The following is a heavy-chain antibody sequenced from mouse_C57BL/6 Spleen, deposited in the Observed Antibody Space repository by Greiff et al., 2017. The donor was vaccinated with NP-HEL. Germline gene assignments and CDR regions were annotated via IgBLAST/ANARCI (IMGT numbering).Heavy chain of an antibody. J-gene: IGHJ2*01. Sequence: EVKLMESGGDLVKPGGSLKLSCAASGFTFSSYGMSWVRQTPDKRLEWVATISSGGSYTYYPDSVKGRFTISRDNAKNTLYLQMSSLKSEDTAMYYCARHAGYGYFDYWGQGTTLTVSS. D-gene: IGHD2-10*02. V-gene: IGHV5-6*01. CDR1: GFTFSSYG. CDR2: ISSGGSYT. CDR3: ARHAGYGYFDY.